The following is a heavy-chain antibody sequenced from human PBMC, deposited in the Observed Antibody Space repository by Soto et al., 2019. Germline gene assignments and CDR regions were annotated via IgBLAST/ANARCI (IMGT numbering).Heavy chain of an antibody. CDR2: IYHSGST. CDR3: ARLYITLFGVVTFFDS. D-gene: IGHD3-3*01. Sequence: VQLRESGPGLVKPSGTLSLTCAVSGGSISSSNWWSWVRQPPGKGLEWIGEIYHSGSTNYNPSLNSRVTISVAKSKNQFSLKLSSVTAADTAVYYCARLYITLFGVVTFFDSWGQGTLVTVSS. V-gene: IGHV4-4*02. CDR1: GGSISSSNW. J-gene: IGHJ4*02.